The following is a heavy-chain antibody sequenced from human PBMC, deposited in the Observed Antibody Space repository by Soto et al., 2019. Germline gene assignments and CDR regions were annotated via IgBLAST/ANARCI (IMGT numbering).Heavy chain of an antibody. CDR1: GGSINNGGYY. CDR3: AREAYFDWLLKFDP. Sequence: SVPLCLTCTVSGGSINNGGYYRSWIRQHPGKGLEWIGYIYYTGSTHYNPSLKSRVTISVDTSENQFSLELSSVTAADTAIYYCAREAYFDWLLKFDPWGQGTLVTVSS. D-gene: IGHD3-9*01. V-gene: IGHV4-31*03. J-gene: IGHJ5*02. CDR2: IYYTGST.